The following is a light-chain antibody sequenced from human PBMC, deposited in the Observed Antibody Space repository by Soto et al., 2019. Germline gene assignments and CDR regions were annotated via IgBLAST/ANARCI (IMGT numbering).Light chain of an antibody. V-gene: IGLV2-8*01. CDR3: SSYAVNSFYV. CDR2: QVT. CDR1: SSDVGAYNF. Sequence: QSVLTQPPSASGSPGQSVTISCTGTSSDVGAYNFVSWYQQHPGKAPKLMIYQVTKRPSGVPDRFSASKSGNTASLTVSGLQAEDEADYYCSSYAVNSFYVFGTGTKLTVL. J-gene: IGLJ1*01.